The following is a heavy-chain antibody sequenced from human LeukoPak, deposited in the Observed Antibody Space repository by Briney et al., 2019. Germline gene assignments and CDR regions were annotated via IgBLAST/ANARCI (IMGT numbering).Heavy chain of an antibody. CDR3: ATNGYGDYSDAFDI. V-gene: IGHV4-59*01. CDR2: IYYSGST. CDR1: GGSISSYY. J-gene: IGHJ3*02. D-gene: IGHD4-17*01. Sequence: SETLSLTCTVSGGSISSYYWSWIRQPPGKGLEWIGYIYYSGSTNYNPSLKSRVTISVDTSKNQFSLKLSSVTAADTAVYYCATNGYGDYSDAFDIWGQGTMVTVSS.